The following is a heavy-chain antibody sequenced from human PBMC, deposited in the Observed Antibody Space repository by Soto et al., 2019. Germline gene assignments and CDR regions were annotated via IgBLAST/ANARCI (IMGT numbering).Heavy chain of an antibody. J-gene: IGHJ5*02. CDR2: IYYSGST. Sequence: LSLTCTVSGGSISSYYWSWSRQPLGKGLGWIGYIYYSGSTNYNPSLKSRVTISVDTSKNRFSLKLSSVTAADTAVYYCARVRWDTDYDFLSGYYSGPSRLFAPWGQGTLVTVSS. CDR3: ARVRWDTDYDFLSGYYSGPSRLFAP. V-gene: IGHV4-59*01. D-gene: IGHD3-3*01. CDR1: GGSISSYY.